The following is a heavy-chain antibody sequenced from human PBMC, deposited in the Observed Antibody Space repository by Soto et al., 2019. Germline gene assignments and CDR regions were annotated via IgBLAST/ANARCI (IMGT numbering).Heavy chain of an antibody. Sequence: GAVKVSCKASGYTFTTYYMHWVRQAPGQGLEWMGIISPDGGRTSYAQKFQGRVTITADESTSTAYMELSSLRSEDTAVYYCARDRNGCSGGSCYSPYYYYGMDVWGQGTTVTVSS. CDR1: GYTFTTYY. J-gene: IGHJ6*02. V-gene: IGHV1-46*01. CDR2: ISPDGGRT. D-gene: IGHD2-15*01. CDR3: ARDRNGCSGGSCYSPYYYYGMDV.